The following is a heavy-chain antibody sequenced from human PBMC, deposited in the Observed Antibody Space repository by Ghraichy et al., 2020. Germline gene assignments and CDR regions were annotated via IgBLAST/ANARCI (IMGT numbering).Heavy chain of an antibody. D-gene: IGHD6-13*01. V-gene: IGHV3-48*03. Sequence: GSLNISCVASGSSFSNYEMNWVRQAPGKGLEWVSYISAGGGSIYYTDSVEGRFTISRDNAKRSLYLQMNILRPDDTAIYYCSTYSGIAAGGIFDSWGLGTLVTVSS. CDR2: ISAGGGSI. J-gene: IGHJ4*02. CDR1: GSSFSNYE. CDR3: STYSGIAAGGIFDS.